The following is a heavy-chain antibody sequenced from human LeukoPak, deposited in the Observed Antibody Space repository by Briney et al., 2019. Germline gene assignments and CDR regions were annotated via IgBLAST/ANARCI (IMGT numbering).Heavy chain of an antibody. D-gene: IGHD6-19*01. CDR2: IYHSGST. CDR3: ANIAVAGHGDY. Sequence: SETLSLTCAVYGGSFSGYYWSWIRQPPGKGLEWIGEIYHSGSTNYNPSLKSRVTISVEKSKNQFSLKLSSVTAADTAVYYCANIAVAGHGDYWGQGTLVTVSS. V-gene: IGHV4-34*01. CDR1: GGSFSGYY. J-gene: IGHJ4*02.